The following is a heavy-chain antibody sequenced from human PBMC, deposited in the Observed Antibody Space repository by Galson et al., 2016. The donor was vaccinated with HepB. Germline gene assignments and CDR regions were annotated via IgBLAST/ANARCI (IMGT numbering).Heavy chain of an antibody. Sequence: SLRLSCAASGFTVSDNYMSWVRQAPGKGLEWVSIIYSAGDTYYADSVKGRFTVSRDDSKNILCLQMNSLRPEDTAVYYCARDTDSGSRADWWGQGTLVTVSS. J-gene: IGHJ4*02. D-gene: IGHD6-25*01. CDR2: IYSAGDT. V-gene: IGHV3-53*01. CDR3: ARDTDSGSRADW. CDR1: GFTVSDNY.